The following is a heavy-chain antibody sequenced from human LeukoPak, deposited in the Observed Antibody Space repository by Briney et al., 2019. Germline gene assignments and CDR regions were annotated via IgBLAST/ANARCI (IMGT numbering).Heavy chain of an antibody. J-gene: IGHJ4*02. CDR3: ARQAGTMVRHFDY. Sequence: PSETLSLTCTVSGGSISSSSYYWGWIRHPPGKGREWIGSIYYSGSTYYNPSLKSRVTISVDTSKNQFSLKLSSVTAADTAVYYCARQAGTMVRHFDYWGQGTLVTVSS. CDR1: GGSISSSSYY. D-gene: IGHD3-10*01. CDR2: IYYSGST. V-gene: IGHV4-39*01.